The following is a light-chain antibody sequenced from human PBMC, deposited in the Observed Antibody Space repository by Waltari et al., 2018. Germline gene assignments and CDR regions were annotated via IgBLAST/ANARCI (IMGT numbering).Light chain of an antibody. CDR1: QSLSYSSNTKNS. CDR2: WAS. Sequence: DIVMTQSPDSLAVSLGERATINCKSRQSLSYSSNTKNSLAWYRQKPGQPPKLLIYWASTRESGVPDRFSGSWSGTDFTLTISNLQAEDVAVYYCHQYYTTPWTFGQGTKVEIK. CDR3: HQYYTTPWT. V-gene: IGKV4-1*01. J-gene: IGKJ1*01.